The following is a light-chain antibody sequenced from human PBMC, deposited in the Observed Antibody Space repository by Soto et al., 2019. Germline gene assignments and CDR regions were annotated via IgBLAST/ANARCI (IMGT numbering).Light chain of an antibody. CDR3: KSYAGSNTYV. V-gene: IGLV2-8*01. J-gene: IGLJ1*01. CDR1: KNDIGVYDF. Sequence: QSVLTQPPSASGSPGQSVTISCTGTKNDIGVYDFVSWYQHHPGKAPRLIIYEVVQRPSGVPDRFSGSKSSNTASLTVSGLQDADEADYFCKSYAGSNTYVFGSGTNVTVL. CDR2: EVV.